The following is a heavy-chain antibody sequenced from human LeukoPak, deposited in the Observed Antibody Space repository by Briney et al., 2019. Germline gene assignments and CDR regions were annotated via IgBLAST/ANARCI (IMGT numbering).Heavy chain of an antibody. D-gene: IGHD1-26*01. Sequence: PGGSLRLSCAASGFTFSSYWTHWVRQAPGKGPVWVARISSDGSSTSHADSVKGRFTISRDNAKNTLYLQMNSLRAEDTAVYYCARDQSGSYQDYFDYWGQGTLVTVSS. J-gene: IGHJ4*02. CDR3: ARDQSGSYQDYFDY. CDR1: GFTFSSYW. V-gene: IGHV3-74*01. CDR2: ISSDGSST.